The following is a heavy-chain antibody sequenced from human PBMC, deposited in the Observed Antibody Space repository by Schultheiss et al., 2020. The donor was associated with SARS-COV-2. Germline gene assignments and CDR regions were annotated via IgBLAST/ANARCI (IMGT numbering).Heavy chain of an antibody. V-gene: IGHV3-64*01. CDR2: ISSNGGST. D-gene: IGHD5-18*01. CDR3: AKVRPPLLGIQLWFEYYYYGMDV. Sequence: GGSLRLSCAASGFTFSSYAMSWVRQAPGKGLEYVSAISSNGGSTYYANSVKGRFTISRDNSKNTLYLQMNSLRAEDTAVYYCAKVRPPLLGIQLWFEYYYYGMDVWGQGTTVTVSS. CDR1: GFTFSSYA. J-gene: IGHJ6*02.